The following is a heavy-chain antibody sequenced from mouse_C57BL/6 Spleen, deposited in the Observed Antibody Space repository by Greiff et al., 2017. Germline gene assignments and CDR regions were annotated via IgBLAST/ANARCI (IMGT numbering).Heavy chain of an antibody. J-gene: IGHJ2*01. V-gene: IGHV5-9*01. D-gene: IGHD3-3*01. CDR2: ISGGGGNT. Sequence: EVKLEESGGGLVKPGGSLKLSCAASGFTFSSYTMSWVRQTPEKRLEWVATISGGGGNTYYPDSVKGRFTISRDNAKNTLYLQMSSLRSEDTALYYCARQGDERDYFDYCGQGTTLTVSS. CDR1: GFTFSSYT. CDR3: ARQGDERDYFDY.